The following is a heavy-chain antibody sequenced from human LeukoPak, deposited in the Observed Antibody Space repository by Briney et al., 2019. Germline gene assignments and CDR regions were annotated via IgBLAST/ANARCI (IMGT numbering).Heavy chain of an antibody. V-gene: IGHV1-18*01. CDR1: GYTFTSYG. J-gene: IGHJ4*02. CDR2: ISAYNGNT. D-gene: IGHD2-21*02. Sequence: GASVKVSCKASGYTFTSYGISWVRQAPGQGLEWMGWISAYNGNTNYAQKFQGRVTITADESTSTAYMELSSLRSEDTAVYYCARGYHIGGDCYYWGQGTLVTVSS. CDR3: ARGYHIGGDCYY.